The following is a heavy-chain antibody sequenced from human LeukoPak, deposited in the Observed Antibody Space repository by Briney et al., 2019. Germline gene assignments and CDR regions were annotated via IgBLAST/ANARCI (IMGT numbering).Heavy chain of an antibody. V-gene: IGHV3-48*01. CDR3: ARVTRGRSGYYLAFDY. D-gene: IGHD3-22*01. Sequence: PGGSLRLSCAASGFTFSSYSMNWVRQAPGKGLEWVSYISSSSSTIYYADSVKGRFTISRDNAKNSLYLQMNSLRAEDTAVYYCARVTRGRSGYYLAFDYWGQGTLVTVSS. J-gene: IGHJ4*02. CDR1: GFTFSSYS. CDR2: ISSSSSTI.